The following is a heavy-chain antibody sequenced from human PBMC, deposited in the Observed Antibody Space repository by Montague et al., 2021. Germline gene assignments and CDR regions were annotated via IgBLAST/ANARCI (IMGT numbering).Heavy chain of an antibody. CDR3: ARDRRGGTYFDY. D-gene: IGHD2-15*01. CDR1: GDSITGYY. V-gene: IGHV3-23*01. Sequence: ETLSLTCSVSGDSITGYYWSWIRQAPGKGLEWVSGISASSDNIYYADSVKGRVTISRDNSKNTLYLQMRDLRAEDTAVYYCARDRRGGTYFDYWGQGTLVTVSS. J-gene: IGHJ4*02. CDR2: ISASSDNI.